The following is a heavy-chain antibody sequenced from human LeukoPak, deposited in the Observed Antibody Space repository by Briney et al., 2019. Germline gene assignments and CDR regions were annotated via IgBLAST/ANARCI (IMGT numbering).Heavy chain of an antibody. Sequence: SGTLSLTCAVSGGSISSSNWWSWVRQPPGKGLEWIGEIYHSGSTNYNPSLKSRVTISVDKSKNQFSLKLSSVTAADTAVYYCARDGWMITFGGVPHYMDVWGKGTTVTISS. J-gene: IGHJ6*03. CDR1: GGSISSSNW. D-gene: IGHD3-16*01. CDR3: ARDGWMITFGGVPHYMDV. CDR2: IYHSGST. V-gene: IGHV4-4*02.